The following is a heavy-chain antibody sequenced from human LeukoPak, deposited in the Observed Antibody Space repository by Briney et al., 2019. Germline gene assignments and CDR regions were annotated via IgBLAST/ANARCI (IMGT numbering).Heavy chain of an antibody. CDR2: IPNDGSNK. CDR1: GFTFSNYG. J-gene: IGHJ4*02. D-gene: IGHD1-26*01. V-gene: IGHV3-30*03. Sequence: GRSLRLSCAASGFTFSNYGIHWVRQAPAKGLEWVAVIPNDGSNKYYADSVKGRFTIARDNAKSSLYLQMISLGAEDTAVYYCARDPLAGLGHQDFDYWGQGTLVTVSS. CDR3: ARDPLAGLGHQDFDY.